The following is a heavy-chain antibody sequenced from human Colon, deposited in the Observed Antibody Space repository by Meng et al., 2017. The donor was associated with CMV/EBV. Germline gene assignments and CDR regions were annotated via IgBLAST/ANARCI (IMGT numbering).Heavy chain of an antibody. CDR1: GFIFREYY. CDR3: VKGHTMINP. V-gene: IGHV3-11*05. J-gene: IGHJ5*02. Sequence: VQLVKPGGCFVDPGGFLGLPCEASGFIFREYYMTWIREAPGKGLEWVSYISPTGSDTNYADSVRGRFTISRDNAKNSLFLQMSSLTAEDTAVYYCVKGHTMINPWGQGTLVTVSS. D-gene: IGHD3-16*01. CDR2: ISPTGSDT.